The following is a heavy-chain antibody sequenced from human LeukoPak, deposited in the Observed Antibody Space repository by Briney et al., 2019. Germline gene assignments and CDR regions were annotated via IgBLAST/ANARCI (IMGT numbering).Heavy chain of an antibody. D-gene: IGHD2-2*01. CDR3: ARVSTPQLYNWFDP. J-gene: IGHJ5*02. CDR2: INPNSGGT. Sequence: ASVKVSCKASGYTFTGYYMHWVRQAPGQGLEWMGWINPNSGGTNYAQKFQGRVTMTRDTSISTAYMELSRLRSDDTAVYYCARVSTPQLYNWFDPWGQGTLVTVSS. CDR1: GYTFTGYY. V-gene: IGHV1-2*02.